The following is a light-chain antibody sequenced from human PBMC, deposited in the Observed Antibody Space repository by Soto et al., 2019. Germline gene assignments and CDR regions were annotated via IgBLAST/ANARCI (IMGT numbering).Light chain of an antibody. Sequence: QAVVTQPPSVSGAPGQRVTISCTGSSSNIGAGYDVHWYQQLPGTAPKLLIYGNSNRPSGVPDRFSGSKSGTSASLAITGLQAEDEADYYCQSYDRSLSGYVVFGGGTKLTVL. CDR3: QSYDRSLSGYVV. J-gene: IGLJ2*01. CDR1: SSNIGAGYD. V-gene: IGLV1-40*01. CDR2: GNS.